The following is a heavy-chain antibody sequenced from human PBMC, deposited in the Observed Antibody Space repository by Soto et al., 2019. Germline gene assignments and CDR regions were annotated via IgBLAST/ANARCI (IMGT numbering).Heavy chain of an antibody. J-gene: IGHJ4*02. CDR2: IRPDSGNT. D-gene: IGHD1-26*01. CDR3: ARDRSTSDY. V-gene: IGHV1-18*01. CDR1: GYTFTSYG. Sequence: QVQLVQSGAEVKKPGASVKVSCKASGYTFTSYGISWVRQAPGQGLEWMGWIRPDSGNTDYAQQFQGRVTMTSDTSTSTAYMELKSRRSDDTAVYYCARDRSTSDYWGQGTLVTVSS.